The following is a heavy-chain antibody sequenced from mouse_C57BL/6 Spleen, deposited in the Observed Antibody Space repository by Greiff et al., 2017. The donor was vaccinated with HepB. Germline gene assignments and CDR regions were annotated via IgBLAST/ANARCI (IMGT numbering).Heavy chain of an antibody. CDR1: GFNFSDFY. J-gene: IGHJ4*01. CDR3: ARDGSGYYAMDY. V-gene: IGHV7-1*01. CDR2: SRNKANDYTT. D-gene: IGHD3-2*02. Sequence: EVQRVESGGGLVQSGRSLRLSCATSGFNFSDFYMEWVRQAPGKGLEWIAASRNKANDYTTEYSASVKGRFIVSRDTSQRILYLQMTALRAEDPAIYYCARDGSGYYAMDYWGQATSVTFSS.